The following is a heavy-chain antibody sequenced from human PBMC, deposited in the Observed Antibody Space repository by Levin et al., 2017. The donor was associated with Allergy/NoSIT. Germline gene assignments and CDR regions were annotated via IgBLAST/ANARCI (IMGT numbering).Heavy chain of an antibody. J-gene: IGHJ6*03. Sequence: SQTLSLPCTVSGGSIRSGDYYWSWIRQPPGKGLEWIGYIYYSGSTYYNPSLKSRVTISVDTSKNQFSLKLSSVTAADTAVYYCARVGPDFTDSSPFYYYYYMDGWGKGTTVTVSS. V-gene: IGHV4-30-4*01. CDR1: GGSIRSGDYY. CDR3: ARVGPDFTDSSPFYYYYYMDG. CDR2: IYYSGST. D-gene: IGHD6-13*01.